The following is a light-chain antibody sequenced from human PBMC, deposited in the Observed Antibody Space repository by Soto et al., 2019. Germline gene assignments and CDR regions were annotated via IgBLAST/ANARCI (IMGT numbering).Light chain of an antibody. CDR3: QQYHTWPWT. CDR1: QSLNSN. Sequence: MSQSPVILSVSTGERATLSCRTSQSLNSNLACYQQKPGQAPRLLIIGASERVTTSPARFSGSGSGTEFTLSISSLHADDFAVYYCQQYHTWPWTFGQGTKVEIK. CDR2: GAS. J-gene: IGKJ1*01. V-gene: IGKV3-15*01.